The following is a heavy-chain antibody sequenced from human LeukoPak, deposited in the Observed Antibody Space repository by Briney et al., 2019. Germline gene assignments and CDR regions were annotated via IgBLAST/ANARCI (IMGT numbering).Heavy chain of an antibody. CDR3: VRGLGYCSSDTCRIFDS. J-gene: IGHJ4*02. Sequence: GESLKISCKGSGYSFTDYWIGWVRQMPGKCLEWMAIIWPGNSDTRYSPSFQGQVTISADKSISTAYLQWSSLKASDTAIYYCVRGLGYCSSDTCRIFDSWGQGTLVTVSS. CDR1: GYSFTDYW. D-gene: IGHD2-2*01. CDR2: IWPGNSDT. V-gene: IGHV5-51*01.